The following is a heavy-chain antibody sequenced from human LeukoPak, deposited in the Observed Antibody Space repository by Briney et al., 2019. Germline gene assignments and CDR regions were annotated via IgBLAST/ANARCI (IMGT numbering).Heavy chain of an antibody. V-gene: IGHV4-59*01. J-gene: IGHJ4*02. Sequence: SETLSLTCTVSGGSISSYYWSWIRQPPGKGLEWIGYIYYSGSTNYNPSLKSRVTISVDTSKNQFSLKLSSVTAADTAVYYYARSASSYDFWSGYSQPFDYWGQGTLVTVSS. CDR3: ARSASSYDFWSGYSQPFDY. CDR2: IYYSGST. CDR1: GGSISSYY. D-gene: IGHD3-3*01.